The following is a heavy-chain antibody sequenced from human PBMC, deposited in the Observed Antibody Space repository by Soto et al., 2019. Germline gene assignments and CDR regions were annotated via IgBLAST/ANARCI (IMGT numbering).Heavy chain of an antibody. D-gene: IGHD1-26*01. CDR1: GFNVSAYT. CDR2: ISSDGNHK. Sequence: QVKLVESGGGVVQPGRSLRLSCAASGFNVSAYTMHWVRQAPGKGLEWVAVISSDGNHKYYTDSVKGRFTISRETSTNTLYLQMNSLRAEDTAVYYCARWEQPLFDYWGQGTLVTVSS. CDR3: ARWEQPLFDY. V-gene: IGHV3-30-3*01. J-gene: IGHJ4*02.